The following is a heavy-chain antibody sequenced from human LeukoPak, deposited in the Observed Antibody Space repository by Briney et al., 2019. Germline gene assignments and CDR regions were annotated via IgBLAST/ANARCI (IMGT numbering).Heavy chain of an antibody. D-gene: IGHD2-21*01. CDR3: ARGTYCGSDCYSFEY. V-gene: IGHV4-4*02. Sequence: PSETLSLTCAVSGGSISSSNWWSWVRQPPGKGLEWIGEIYHSGSTNYNPSLKSRVTISVDKSKNQFSLKLSSVTAADTAVYYCARGTYCGSDCYSFEYWGQGTLVTVSS. CDR2: IYHSGST. CDR1: GGSISSSNW. J-gene: IGHJ4*02.